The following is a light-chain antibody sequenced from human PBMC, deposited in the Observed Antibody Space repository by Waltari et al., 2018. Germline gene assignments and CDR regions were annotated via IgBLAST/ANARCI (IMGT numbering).Light chain of an antibody. J-gene: IGKJ1*01. V-gene: IGKV3-20*01. CDR1: QSVTRA. CDR3: QHYLRLPVT. Sequence: EIVLTQSPGTLSLSPGESATISCRTSQSVTRALAWYQQKPGQAPRLLIYGASNRATGIPDRFSGSESGTDFSLTISSLETEYFAVYYCQHYLRLPVTFGQGTKVEVK. CDR2: GAS.